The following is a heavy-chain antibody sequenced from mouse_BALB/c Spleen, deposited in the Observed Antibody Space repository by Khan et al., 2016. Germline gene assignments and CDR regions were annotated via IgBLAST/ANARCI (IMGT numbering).Heavy chain of an antibody. D-gene: IGHD2-14*01. CDR3: ARRGYSGYWYVDV. V-gene: IGHV4-1*02. J-gene: IGHJ1*01. CDR2: INPDSSSI. Sequence: EVKLLESGGGLVQLGGSLKLSCAASGFDFSRYWMSWVRQAPGKGLEWIGEINPDSSSIKYTPSLKDKFIISRDNAKNTLYLQMSKLRSEDTARYYCARRGYSGYWYVDVWGAGTTVTVSS. CDR1: GFDFSRYW.